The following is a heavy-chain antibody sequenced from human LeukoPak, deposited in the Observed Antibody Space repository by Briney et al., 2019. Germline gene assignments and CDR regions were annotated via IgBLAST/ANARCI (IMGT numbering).Heavy chain of an antibody. D-gene: IGHD3-16*01. CDR2: IKEDGSET. J-gene: IGHJ4*02. CDR1: GFTFSSSW. V-gene: IGHV3-7*01. CDR3: ARDRGWVAHDY. Sequence: GGSLRLSCVVSGFTFSSSWMSWVRQPPGKGLEWVANIKEDGSETNYVDSVKGRFTISRDNAKNSLYMQLNSLRVEATAVYYCARDRGWVAHDYWGQGTLVTVSS.